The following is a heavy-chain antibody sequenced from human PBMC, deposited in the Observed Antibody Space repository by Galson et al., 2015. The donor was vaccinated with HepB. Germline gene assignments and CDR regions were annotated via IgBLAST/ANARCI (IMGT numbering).Heavy chain of an antibody. Sequence: SLRLSCAASGFTFSSYSMNWVRQAPGKGLEWVSYISSSSRTIYYTDSVKGRFTISRDNAKNSLYLQMNSLRAEDTAIYYCARDLGSGYYTMYYWGQGTLVTVSS. CDR2: ISSSSRTI. D-gene: IGHD3-3*01. CDR3: ARDLGSGYYTMYY. V-gene: IGHV3-48*01. CDR1: GFTFSSYS. J-gene: IGHJ4*02.